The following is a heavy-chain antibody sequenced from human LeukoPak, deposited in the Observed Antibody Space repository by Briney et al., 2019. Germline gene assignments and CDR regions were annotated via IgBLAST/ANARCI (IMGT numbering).Heavy chain of an antibody. CDR1: GGSISSTGHY. D-gene: IGHD6-19*01. Sequence: PSETLSLTCTVSGGSISSTGHYWGWIRQPPGKGLEWIGSMYYSGNAYYNPSLRSRVTISVDTSKNQFSLKLNSVTAADTAVYYCARKVPYSSGWSGLPRPYFDYWGQGTLVTVSA. CDR2: MYYSGNA. V-gene: IGHV4-39*07. J-gene: IGHJ4*02. CDR3: ARKVPYSSGWSGLPRPYFDY.